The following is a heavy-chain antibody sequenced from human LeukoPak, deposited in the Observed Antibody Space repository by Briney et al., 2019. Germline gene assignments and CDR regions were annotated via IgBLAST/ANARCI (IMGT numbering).Heavy chain of an antibody. Sequence: NPGRSLRLSCTASRFVFGDYGVSWFRQSPGKGLEWVGFIRSKTFGETTGYAASVTGRFSISRDDSISIAHLQMNNLKAEDTDIYHCSMVVPGARAERNWFDPWGQGTLVTVSS. J-gene: IGHJ5*02. CDR3: SMVVPGARAERNWFDP. V-gene: IGHV3-49*05. CDR1: RFVFGDYG. D-gene: IGHD2-2*01. CDR2: IRSKTFGETT.